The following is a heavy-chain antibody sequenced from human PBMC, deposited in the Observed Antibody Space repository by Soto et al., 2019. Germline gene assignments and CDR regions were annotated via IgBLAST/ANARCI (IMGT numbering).Heavy chain of an antibody. J-gene: IGHJ5*02. D-gene: IGHD3-16*01. V-gene: IGHV1-2*02. CDR2: INTNSGGT. Sequence: ASVKVSCKTSGYTFTVYFMHWGRKAPGQGLEWMGWINTNSGGTNYAQKFRGRVTMTRDTSISTAYMELSRMRSDDQHVYYCARCTWGYNWFDPWGQGTLVTVSS. CDR1: GYTFTVYF. CDR3: ARCTWGYNWFDP.